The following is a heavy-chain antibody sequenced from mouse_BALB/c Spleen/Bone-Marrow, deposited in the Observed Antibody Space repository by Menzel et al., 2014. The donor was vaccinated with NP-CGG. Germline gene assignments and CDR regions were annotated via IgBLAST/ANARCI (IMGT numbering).Heavy chain of an antibody. CDR2: ISDGGDYT. CDR3: ARDGEYRYDWFAY. D-gene: IGHD2-14*01. V-gene: IGHV5-4*02. J-gene: IGHJ3*01. CDR1: GFTFNYYY. Sequence: EVMLVESGGGLVKPGGSLKLSCTASGFTFNYYYMYWVRQTPEKRLEWVATISDGGDYTYYLDSVKGRFTISRDSAKNNLYLQMSSLKSEDTAMYYCARDGEYRYDWFAYWGQGTLVTVSA.